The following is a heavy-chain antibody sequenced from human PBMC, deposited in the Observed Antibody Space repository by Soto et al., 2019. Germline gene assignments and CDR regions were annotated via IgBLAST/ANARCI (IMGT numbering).Heavy chain of an antibody. Sequence: PSATRALTCAFSGYSISSGYYWSWLRQSAEKGLEFIGRISNGGTTIYNPSLKSRVTMSLDTSKTHFSLKLTSVTAADTAVYYCATKGDYGGWFDPWGQGTLVTVSS. J-gene: IGHJ5*02. CDR1: GYSISSGYY. V-gene: IGHV4-38-2*01. CDR3: ATKGDYGGWFDP. D-gene: IGHD3-10*01. CDR2: ISNGGTT.